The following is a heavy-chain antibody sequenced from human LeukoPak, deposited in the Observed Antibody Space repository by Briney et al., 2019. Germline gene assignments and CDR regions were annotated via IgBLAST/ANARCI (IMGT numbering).Heavy chain of an antibody. CDR2: ISYDGSNK. J-gene: IGHJ4*02. CDR1: GFTFSSYA. D-gene: IGHD6-6*01. Sequence: GGSLRLSCAASGFTFSSYAMHWARQAPGKGLEWVAVISYDGSNKYYADSVKGRFTISRDNSKNTLYLQMNSLRAEDTAVYYCARGMYSSSLDYWGQGTLVTVSS. CDR3: ARGMYSSSLDY. V-gene: IGHV3-30-3*01.